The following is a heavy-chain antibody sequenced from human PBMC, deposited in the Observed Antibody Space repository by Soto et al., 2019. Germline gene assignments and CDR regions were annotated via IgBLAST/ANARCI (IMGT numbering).Heavy chain of an antibody. D-gene: IGHD3-9*01. CDR3: ASGYYDILTGYRNYFYYGMDV. Sequence: QVQLVQSGAEVKKPGSSVKVSCKASGGTFSSYAISWVRQAPGQGLEWMGGIIPIFGTANYAQKFQGRVTITADESTSTAYMELSSLTSEDTAVYYCASGYYDILTGYRNYFYYGMDVWGQGTTVTVSS. V-gene: IGHV1-69*01. J-gene: IGHJ6*02. CDR1: GGTFSSYA. CDR2: IIPIFGTA.